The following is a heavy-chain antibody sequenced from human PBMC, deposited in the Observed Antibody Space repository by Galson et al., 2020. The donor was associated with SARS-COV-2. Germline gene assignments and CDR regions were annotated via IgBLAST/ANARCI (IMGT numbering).Heavy chain of an antibody. CDR2: IYDSENT. D-gene: IGHD1-26*01. V-gene: IGHV4-30-2*01. CDR3: ARGQQTELLTPFDF. CDR1: GGSVGSGAFT. Sequence: PSETLSLTCAVSGGSVGSGAFTWSWIRQPPGQGMEWIGYIYDSENTYYNPSLKSRVSISVDRSKNQVSLNLSSVTAADTAVYYCARGQQTELLTPFDFWGQGTLVTVSS. J-gene: IGHJ4*02.